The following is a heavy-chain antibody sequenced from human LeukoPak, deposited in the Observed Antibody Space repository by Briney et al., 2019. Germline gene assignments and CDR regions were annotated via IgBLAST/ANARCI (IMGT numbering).Heavy chain of an antibody. CDR3: ARYGSGSYYYYYGMDV. V-gene: IGHV3-23*01. J-gene: IGHJ6*02. D-gene: IGHD3-10*01. CDR2: ISGSGGST. CDR1: GFTFSSYA. Sequence: PGGSLRLSCAASGFTFSSYAMSWVRQAPGKGLEWVSAISGSGGSTYYADSVKGRFTISRDNAKTSLYLQMNSLRAEDTAVYYCARYGSGSYYYYYGMDVWGQGTTVAVSS.